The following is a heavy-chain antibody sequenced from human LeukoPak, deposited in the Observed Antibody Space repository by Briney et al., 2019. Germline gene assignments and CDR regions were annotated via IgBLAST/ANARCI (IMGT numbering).Heavy chain of an antibody. V-gene: IGHV1-2*02. CDR3: ASQRGDGYNLYYYYGMDV. Sequence: ASVKVSCKASGYTFTGYYMHWVXXAPGQGLEXMXXXXXXXGGTNXAQKFQGRXXXTRDTSISTAYMELSRLRSDDTAVYYCASQRGDGYNLYYYYGMDVWGQGTTVTVSS. CDR2: XXXXXGGT. J-gene: IGHJ6*02. CDR1: GYTFTGYY. D-gene: IGHD5-24*01.